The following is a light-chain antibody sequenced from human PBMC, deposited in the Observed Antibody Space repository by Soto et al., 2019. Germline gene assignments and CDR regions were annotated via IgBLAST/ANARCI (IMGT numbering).Light chain of an antibody. J-gene: IGLJ3*02. CDR2: NND. V-gene: IGLV1-44*01. CDR1: SSNLGSNL. CDR3: ATWDDSLTRVM. Sequence: QSAVTQPPSASGTPGQRVTISCSGSSSNLGSNLVNWYQQLPGAAPKLLIYNNDQRPSGVPARFSGSKSGASASLTISGLQSDDEADYYCATWDDSLTRVMFGGGTKLTVL.